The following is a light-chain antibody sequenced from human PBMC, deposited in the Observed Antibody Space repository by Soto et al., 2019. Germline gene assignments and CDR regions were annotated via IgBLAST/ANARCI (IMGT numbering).Light chain of an antibody. V-gene: IGKV1-9*01. CDR3: KQLDNFPRT. Sequence: DIQLTQSPSFLSASVGDRVTITCRASQGINNYLAWYQQKPGKAPKLLIYVASTLQSGVPSRFRGSGSGTEFTLTISSLQPEDFATYYCKQLDNFPRTFGQGTTVEIK. J-gene: IGKJ1*01. CDR2: VAS. CDR1: QGINNY.